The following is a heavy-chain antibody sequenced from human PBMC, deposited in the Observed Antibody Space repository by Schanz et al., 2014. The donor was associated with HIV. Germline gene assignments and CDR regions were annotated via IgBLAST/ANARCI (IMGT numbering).Heavy chain of an antibody. D-gene: IGHD2-15*01. J-gene: IGHJ6*02. CDR3: ARAFCSGGSCFAGYGLDV. CDR2: INHSGST. Sequence: QVQLQQWGAGLLKPSETLSLTCAVYGGSFSGYYWSWIRQSPGKGLEWIGEINHSGSTNYNPSLKSRVTISVDPSKNQFSLNLSSVTAADTAVYYCARAFCSGGSCFAGYGLDVWGQGTTVTVSS. CDR1: GGSFSGYY. V-gene: IGHV4-34*01.